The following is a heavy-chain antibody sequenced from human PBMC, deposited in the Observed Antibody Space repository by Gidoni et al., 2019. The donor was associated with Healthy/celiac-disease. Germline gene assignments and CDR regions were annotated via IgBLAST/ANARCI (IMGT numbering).Heavy chain of an antibody. J-gene: IGHJ3*02. V-gene: IGHV3-7*01. CDR1: GFTFGSYW. Sequence: EVQLVESGGGLVQPGGSLRLSCAASGFTFGSYWMSWVRQAPGKGLEWVANIKQDGSEKYYVDSVKGRFTISRDNAKNSLYLQMNSLRAEDTAVYYCARVPPFYYDSDIYGFDIWGQGTMVTVSS. CDR2: IKQDGSEK. D-gene: IGHD3-22*01. CDR3: ARVPPFYYDSDIYGFDI.